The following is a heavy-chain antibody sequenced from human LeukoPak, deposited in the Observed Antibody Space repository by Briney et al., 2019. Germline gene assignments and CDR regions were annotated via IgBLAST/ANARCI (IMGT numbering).Heavy chain of an antibody. CDR1: GFTFSSYA. J-gene: IGHJ6*03. Sequence: GGSLRLSCAASGFTFSSYAMSWVRQAPGKGLKWVSAISGSGGSTYYADSVKGRFTISRDNSKNTLYLQMNSLRAEDTAVYYCAKGGSSSSAWNYYYYYYMDVWGKGTTVTVSS. D-gene: IGHD6-6*01. V-gene: IGHV3-23*01. CDR2: ISGSGGST. CDR3: AKGGSSSSAWNYYYYYYMDV.